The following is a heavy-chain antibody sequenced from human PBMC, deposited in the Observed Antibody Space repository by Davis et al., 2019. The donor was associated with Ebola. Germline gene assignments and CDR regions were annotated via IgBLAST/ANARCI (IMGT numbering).Heavy chain of an antibody. Sequence: ASVKVSCKASGYTFTSYDINWVRQAPGQGLEWMGIINPSGGSTSYAQKFQGRVTMTRDTSTSTVYMELSSLRSEDTAVYYCARDRIVVVVAATQAYYYYGMDVWGQGTTVTVSS. J-gene: IGHJ6*02. CDR2: INPSGGST. CDR3: ARDRIVVVVAATQAYYYYGMDV. CDR1: GYTFTSYD. D-gene: IGHD2-15*01. V-gene: IGHV1-46*01.